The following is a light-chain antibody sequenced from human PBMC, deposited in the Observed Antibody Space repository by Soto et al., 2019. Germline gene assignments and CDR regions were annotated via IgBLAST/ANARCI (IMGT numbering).Light chain of an antibody. CDR1: SSDVGGYNY. V-gene: IGLV2-8*01. Sequence: QSALTQPPSASGSPGQSVTISCTGTSSDVGGYNYVSWYQHHPDKAPKLIIYEVYKRPSGVPDRFSGSKSGNTASLTVSGLHAEYEAEYYCSSYASSDRFVVFSGGTKLTVL. J-gene: IGLJ2*01. CDR2: EVY. CDR3: SSYASSDRFVV.